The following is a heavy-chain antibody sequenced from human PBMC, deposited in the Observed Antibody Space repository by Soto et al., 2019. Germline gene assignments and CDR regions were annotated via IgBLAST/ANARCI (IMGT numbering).Heavy chain of an antibody. CDR3: VRVNCRGTQLWLEAFDY. CDR1: GFTFSSYG. D-gene: IGHD3-10*01. V-gene: IGHV3-30*03. Sequence: VGSLRLSCAASGFTFSSYGMHWVRQAPGKGLEWVAVISYDGSNKYYADSVKGRFTISRDNSKNTLYLQMNSLRAGDTAVYYCVRVNCRGTQLWLEAFDYWGRGTLVTVSS. J-gene: IGHJ4*02. CDR2: ISYDGSNK.